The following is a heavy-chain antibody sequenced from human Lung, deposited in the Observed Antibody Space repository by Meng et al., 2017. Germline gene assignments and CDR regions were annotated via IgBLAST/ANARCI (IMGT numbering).Heavy chain of an antibody. D-gene: IGHD4-11*01. CDR1: GGSFSNSN. J-gene: IGHJ4*02. Sequence: QVRHREGGVGLLKPSGALYLTCVVSGGSFSNSNWSWSLQPPGKGREWIGENNHSGSTNYNPSLESRATISVDTSQNNLSLKLSSVTAADSAVYYCARGPTTMAHDFDYWGQGTLVTVSS. CDR3: ARGPTTMAHDFDY. CDR2: NNHSGST. V-gene: IGHV4-34*01.